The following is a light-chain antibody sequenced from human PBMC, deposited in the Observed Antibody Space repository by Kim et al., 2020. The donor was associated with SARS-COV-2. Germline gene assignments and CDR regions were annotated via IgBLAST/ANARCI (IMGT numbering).Light chain of an antibody. CDR2: WAS. CDR3: QQYYNSPYT. J-gene: IGKJ2*01. Sequence: RATINCKSSQSVLFSSNNKNYLSWYQQKPGQPPKLIIYWASTRESGVPDRFSGSGSGTDFTLTISSLQAEDVAVYYCQQYYNSPYTFGQGTKLEI. V-gene: IGKV4-1*01. CDR1: QSVLFSSNNKNY.